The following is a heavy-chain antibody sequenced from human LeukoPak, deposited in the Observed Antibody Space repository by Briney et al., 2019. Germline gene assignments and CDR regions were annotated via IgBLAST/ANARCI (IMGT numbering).Heavy chain of an antibody. Sequence: GGSLRLSCAASGFSSSNYEMNWVRQAPGKGLEWVSYISSSGSTTYHADSVKGRFTISRDNAKNSLYLQMNSLRPEDTAVYYCARKRGGRPVDYWGQGTLVTVSS. J-gene: IGHJ4*02. CDR2: ISSSGSTT. CDR3: ARKRGGRPVDY. CDR1: GFSSSNYE. V-gene: IGHV3-48*03. D-gene: IGHD3-10*01.